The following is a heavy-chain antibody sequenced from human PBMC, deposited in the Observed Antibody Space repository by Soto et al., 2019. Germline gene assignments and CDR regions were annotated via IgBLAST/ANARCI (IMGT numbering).Heavy chain of an antibody. V-gene: IGHV4-4*02. D-gene: IGHD1-26*01. CDR1: GGSMSSSNW. CDR3: ARSEATALDY. J-gene: IGHJ4*02. CDR2: THHSGRT. Sequence: SETLSLTCIVSGGSMSSSNWWNRVRQPPGKGLEWIGETHHSGRTNYNPSLKSRVIISVDESKNHFSLKLSSVTAADTAVYYCARSEATALDYWGQGTLVTVSS.